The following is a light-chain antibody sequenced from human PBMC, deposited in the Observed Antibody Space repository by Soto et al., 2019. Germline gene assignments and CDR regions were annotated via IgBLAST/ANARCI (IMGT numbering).Light chain of an antibody. CDR2: AAS. V-gene: IGKV1-6*01. CDR3: LQDHNYPWT. CDR1: QGIRND. Sequence: AIQMTQSPSSLSASVGDRVTIACRASQGIRNDLGWYQQKPGKAPKLLIYAASNLQSGVPSRFSGSGSGALFTLSIISLQPEDFATYYCLQDHNYPWTFGQGTKVEIK. J-gene: IGKJ1*01.